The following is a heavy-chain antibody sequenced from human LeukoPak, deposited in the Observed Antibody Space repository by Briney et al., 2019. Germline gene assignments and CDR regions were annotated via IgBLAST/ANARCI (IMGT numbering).Heavy chain of an antibody. CDR2: SKYDGSTA. Sequence: GESLRLSCETSGFTLKNYWMSWLRRAPGKGLEWVSRSKYDGSTAMYAESVKGRFTISRDNARGTLYLQMDSLRVDDTAVYCCAKSDWFDPCGRGILVTVSS. CDR1: GFTLKNYW. V-gene: IGHV3-74*03. J-gene: IGHJ5*02. CDR3: AKSDWFDP.